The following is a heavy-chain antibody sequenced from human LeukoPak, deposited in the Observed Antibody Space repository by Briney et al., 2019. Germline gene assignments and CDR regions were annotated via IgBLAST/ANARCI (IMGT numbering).Heavy chain of an antibody. CDR1: GFSFNTYS. Sequence: GGSRRLSCTTSGFSFNTYSMSWVRQAPGKGLEWVSAINDDTPYYTDSVKGRFTVSRDNSRDTLYLHLNSLRAEDTAIYYCAKEYDLWHEQGNWFETWGQGVLVTVSS. J-gene: IGHJ5*02. CDR3: AKEYDLWHEQGNWFET. D-gene: IGHD3-3*01. CDR2: INDDTP. V-gene: IGHV3-23*01.